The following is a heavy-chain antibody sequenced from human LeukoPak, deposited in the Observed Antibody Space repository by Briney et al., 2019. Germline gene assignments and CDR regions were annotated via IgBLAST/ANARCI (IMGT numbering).Heavy chain of an antibody. CDR3: AKGQAITGRNFFDP. D-gene: IGHD1-20*01. CDR2: ISDTT. V-gene: IGHV3-23*01. CDR1: GFPFSSYA. Sequence: PGGSLRLSCAASGFPFSSYAMSWVRQAPGQGLEWVSSISDTTYYVDSVKGRFTISRDNSKNTLYLQMNSLTTEDTAVYFCAKGQAITGRNFFDPWGQGTLVTVSS. J-gene: IGHJ5*02.